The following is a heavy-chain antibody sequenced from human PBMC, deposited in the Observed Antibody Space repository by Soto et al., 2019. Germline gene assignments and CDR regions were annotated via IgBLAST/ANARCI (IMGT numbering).Heavy chain of an antibody. CDR2: IYRNDDK. Sequence: SGPTLVNPTQTLTLTCTFSGFSLSTSGVGVGWIRQPPGKALEWLALIYRNDDKRYSPSLKSRLTITKDTSKNQVVLTMTNMDPVDTATYYCAHRTYSSSWYGSWFDPWGQGTLVTVSS. V-gene: IGHV2-5*01. CDR3: AHRTYSSSWYGSWFDP. D-gene: IGHD6-13*01. CDR1: GFSLSTSGVG. J-gene: IGHJ5*02.